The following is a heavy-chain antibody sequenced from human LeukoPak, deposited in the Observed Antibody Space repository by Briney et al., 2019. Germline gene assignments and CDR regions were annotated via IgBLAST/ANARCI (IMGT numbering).Heavy chain of an antibody. D-gene: IGHD3-3*01. V-gene: IGHV4-61*09. CDR3: ARARGRFLEWLLSDDAFDI. J-gene: IGHJ3*02. Sequence: SQTLSLTCTVSGVSISSGSYYWSWIRQPAGKGLEWIGHIYTSGSTNYNPSLKSRVTISVDTSKNQFSLKLSSVTAADTAVYYCARARGRFLEWLLSDDAFDIWGQGTMVTVSS. CDR1: GVSISSGSYY. CDR2: IYTSGST.